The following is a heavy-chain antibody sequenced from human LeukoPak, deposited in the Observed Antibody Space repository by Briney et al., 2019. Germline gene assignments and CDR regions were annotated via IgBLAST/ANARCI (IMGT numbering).Heavy chain of an antibody. J-gene: IGHJ4*02. CDR1: GFPFSRYS. D-gene: IGHD6-6*01. CDR2: ITSSSVYI. Sequence: GGSLRISCAASGFPFSRYSMNWVRQAPGKGLEWVSSITSSSVYIHYADSVKGRFTISRDNAKNSLYLQMNSLRAEDTAVYYCAREITSSSSFDSWGQGTLVTVSS. V-gene: IGHV3-21*01. CDR3: AREITSSSSFDS.